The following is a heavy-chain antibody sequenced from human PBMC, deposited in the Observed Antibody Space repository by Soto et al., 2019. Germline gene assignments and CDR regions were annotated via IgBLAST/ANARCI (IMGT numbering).Heavy chain of an antibody. J-gene: IGHJ5*02. D-gene: IGHD3-10*01. CDR2: IYYSGST. V-gene: IGHV4-59*01. Sequence: SETLSLTCTVSGGSISSYYWSWIRQPPGKGLEWIGYIYYSGSTNYNPSLKSRVTISVDTSKNQFSLKLSSVTAADTAVYYCARDFLSGWAGSGSRNWFDPWGQGTLVTVSS. CDR1: GGSISSYY. CDR3: ARDFLSGWAGSGSRNWFDP.